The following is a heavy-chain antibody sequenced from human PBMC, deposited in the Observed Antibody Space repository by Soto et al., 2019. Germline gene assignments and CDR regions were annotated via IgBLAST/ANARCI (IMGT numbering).Heavy chain of an antibody. CDR2: INPNSGGT. V-gene: IGHV1-2*02. J-gene: IGHJ4*02. Sequence: ASVKVSCKASGYTFTGYYMHWVRQAPGQGLEWMGWINPNSGGTNYAQKFQGRVTMTRDTSISTAYMELSRLRSDDTAVYYCARDMYSSSRPYDYWGQGTLVTVS. D-gene: IGHD6-13*01. CDR1: GYTFTGYY. CDR3: ARDMYSSSRPYDY.